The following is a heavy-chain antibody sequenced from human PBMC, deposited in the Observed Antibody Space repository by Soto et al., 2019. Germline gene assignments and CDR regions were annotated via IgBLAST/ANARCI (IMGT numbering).Heavy chain of an antibody. CDR3: ARELLYGSGSRDYLYYGMDV. CDR2: IWYDGSKK. Sequence: QVQLVESGGGVVQPGRSLRLSCEASGFSFSSYGMHWVRQAPGKGLEWVATIWYDGSKKYHAESVKGRFTISRDNSKNTMYLQMDSLRGEDTAVYYCARELLYGSGSRDYLYYGMDVWGHGTTVTVSS. J-gene: IGHJ6*02. CDR1: GFSFSSYG. D-gene: IGHD3-10*01. V-gene: IGHV3-33*01.